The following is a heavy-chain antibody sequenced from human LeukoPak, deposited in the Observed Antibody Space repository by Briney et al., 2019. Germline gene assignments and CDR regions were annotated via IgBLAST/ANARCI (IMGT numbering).Heavy chain of an antibody. D-gene: IGHD2/OR15-2a*01. CDR3: ARASMAAKLFDY. Sequence: GGSLRLSCAASGFTVSTNYMTWVRQAPGKGLEWVSVIYSGGSTYSADSVKGRFTIYRDNSKNTLYLQMDSLRAEDTAVYYCARASMAAKLFDYWGQGTLVTVSS. V-gene: IGHV3-66*02. CDR1: GFTVSTNY. J-gene: IGHJ4*02. CDR2: IYSGGST.